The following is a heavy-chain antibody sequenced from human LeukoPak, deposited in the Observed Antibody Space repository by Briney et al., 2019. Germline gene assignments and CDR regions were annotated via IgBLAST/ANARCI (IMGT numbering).Heavy chain of an antibody. CDR3: ARGFRPVAMRNYFDY. V-gene: IGHV3-23*01. CDR2: ISVSGNT. Sequence: GGSLRLSCAASGFTLSSYAMSWVRQGPGKGLEWVSAISVSGNTYHADSVKGRFTISRDNAKNSLYLQMNSLRAEDTAVYFCARGFRPVAMRNYFDYWGQGTLVTVSS. D-gene: IGHD2-2*01. CDR1: GFTLSSYA. J-gene: IGHJ4*02.